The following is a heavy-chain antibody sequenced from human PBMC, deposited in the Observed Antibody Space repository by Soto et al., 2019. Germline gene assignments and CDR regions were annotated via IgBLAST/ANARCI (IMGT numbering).Heavy chain of an antibody. Sequence: QVQFVQSGAEVKKPGASVKVSCKASGYTFTDYAMHWVRQAPGQRLEWMGWINTDNGNTQYSQQFQGRVTMTRDTSASTAYMELSGLRSEDTAVYYCARGTYCGGGSCYSRRAGADYWGQGTLVTVSS. J-gene: IGHJ4*02. D-gene: IGHD2-15*01. CDR2: INTDNGNT. CDR3: ARGTYCGGGSCYSRRAGADY. V-gene: IGHV1-3*04. CDR1: GYTFTDYA.